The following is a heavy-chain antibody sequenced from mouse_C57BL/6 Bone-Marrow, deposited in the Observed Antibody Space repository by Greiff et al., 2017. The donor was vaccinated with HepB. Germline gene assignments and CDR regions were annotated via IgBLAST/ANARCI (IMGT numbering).Heavy chain of an antibody. CDR2: IHPNSGST. D-gene: IGHD1-1*01. CDR3: ARDYVEYYFDY. CDR1: GYTFTSYW. J-gene: IGHJ2*01. V-gene: IGHV1-64*01. Sequence: QVQLQQPGAELVKPGASVKLSCKASGYTFTSYWMHWVKQRPGQGLEWIGMIHPNSGSTNYNEKLKSKATLTVDKSSSTAYMQLSSLTSEDSAVYYCARDYVEYYFDYWGQGTTLTVSS.